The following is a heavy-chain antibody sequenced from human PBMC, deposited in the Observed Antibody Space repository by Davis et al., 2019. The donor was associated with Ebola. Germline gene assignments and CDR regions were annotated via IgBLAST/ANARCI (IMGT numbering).Heavy chain of an antibody. CDR3: ARESWNARVGWFDP. CDR2: ISAYNGNT. J-gene: IGHJ5*02. D-gene: IGHD1-1*01. CDR1: GYTFTSYG. Sequence: ASVKVSCKASGYTFTSYGISWVRQAPGQGLEWMGWISAYNGNTNYAQKLQGRVTMTTDTSTSTAYLGLRSLRSDDTAVYYCARESWNARVGWFDPWGQGTLVTVSS. V-gene: IGHV1-18*01.